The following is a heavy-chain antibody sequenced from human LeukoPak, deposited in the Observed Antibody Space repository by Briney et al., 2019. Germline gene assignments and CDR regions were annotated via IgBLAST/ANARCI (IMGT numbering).Heavy chain of an antibody. V-gene: IGHV1-2*02. CDR3: ARDSARDTMIVVDNLDY. Sequence: ASVKVSCKASGCTFTGYYMHWVRQAPGQGLEWMGWINPNSGGTNYAQKFQGRVTMTRDTSISTAYMELSRLRSDDTAVYYCARDSARDTMIVVDNLDYWGQGTLVTVSS. CDR2: INPNSGGT. D-gene: IGHD3-22*01. CDR1: GCTFTGYY. J-gene: IGHJ4*02.